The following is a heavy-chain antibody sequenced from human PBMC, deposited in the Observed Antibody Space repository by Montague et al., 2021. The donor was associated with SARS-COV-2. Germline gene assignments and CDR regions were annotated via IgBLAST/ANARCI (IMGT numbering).Heavy chain of an antibody. CDR3: ARDNIVIVPPAIFYDS. CDR1: GFLFSNFW. CDR2: IKQDGSEK. Sequence: FRRLSCAASGFLFSNFWMSWVRQAPGKGLEWVANIKQDGSEKFYLDSVKGRFTISRDNAKNSLYLQMYSLRAEDTAVYFCARDNIVIVPPAIFYDSWGQGTLVTVSS. J-gene: IGHJ4*02. V-gene: IGHV3-7*01. D-gene: IGHD2-2*01.